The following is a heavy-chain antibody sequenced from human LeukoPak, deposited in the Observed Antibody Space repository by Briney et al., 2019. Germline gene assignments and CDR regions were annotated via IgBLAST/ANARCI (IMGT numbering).Heavy chain of an antibody. CDR3: ARPITIFGVVGDDY. D-gene: IGHD3-3*01. CDR2: ISSSSSYL. V-gene: IGHV3-21*01. J-gene: IGHJ4*02. CDR1: GFTFSSYS. Sequence: GGSLRLSCAASGFTFSSYSMNWVRQAPGKGLEWVSSISSSSSYLYYADSVKGRFTISRDNAKNSLYLQMNSLRAEDTAVYYCARPITIFGVVGDDYWGQGTLVTVSS.